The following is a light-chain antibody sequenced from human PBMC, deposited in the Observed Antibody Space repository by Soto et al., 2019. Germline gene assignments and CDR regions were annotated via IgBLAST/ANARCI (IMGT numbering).Light chain of an antibody. CDR1: SSDVGRYNY. Sequence: QSVLTQPASMSGSPGQSITISCTGSSSDVGRYNYVSWYQQHPGKAPKLVIPEVSNRPSGVSDRFSGSKSGNAASLTISGLQSEDEADYYCSSYTGTSSTLYVFGTGTKVTVL. V-gene: IGLV2-14*01. J-gene: IGLJ1*01. CDR2: EVS. CDR3: SSYTGTSSTLYV.